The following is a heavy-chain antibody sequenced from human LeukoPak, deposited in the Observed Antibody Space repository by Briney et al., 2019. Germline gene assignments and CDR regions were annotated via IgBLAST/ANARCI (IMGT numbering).Heavy chain of an antibody. CDR3: AKVLNYYASGYFDY. D-gene: IGHD3-10*01. CDR2: ISGSGGST. CDR1: GFTFSSYG. V-gene: IGHV3-23*01. Sequence: GRSLRLSCAASGFTFSSYGMHWVRQAPGKGLEWVSAISGSGGSTHYADSVKGRFTISRDNSKNTLYLQMNSLRAEDTAVYYCAKVLNYYASGYFDYWGQGTLVTVSS. J-gene: IGHJ4*02.